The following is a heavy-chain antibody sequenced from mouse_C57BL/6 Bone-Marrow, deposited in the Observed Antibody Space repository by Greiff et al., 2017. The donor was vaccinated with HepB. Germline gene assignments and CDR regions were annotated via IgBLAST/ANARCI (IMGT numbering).Heavy chain of an antibody. V-gene: IGHV1-82*01. Sequence: QVQLQQPGAELVKPGASVKISCKASGYAFSSSWMNWVKQRPGKGLEWIGRIYPGDGDTNYNGKFKGKATLTADKSSSTAYMQLSSLTSEDSAVYFCARGGYYGSSYGFAYWGQGTLVTVSA. CDR1: GYAFSSSW. CDR3: ARGGYYGSSYGFAY. D-gene: IGHD1-1*01. J-gene: IGHJ3*01. CDR2: IYPGDGDT.